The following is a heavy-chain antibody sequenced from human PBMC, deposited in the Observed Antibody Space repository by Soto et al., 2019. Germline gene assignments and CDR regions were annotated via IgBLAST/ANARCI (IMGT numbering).Heavy chain of an antibody. CDR3: AKYAYDYDSSGYYSNFDY. J-gene: IGHJ4*02. D-gene: IGHD3-22*01. CDR1: GFTFSSYA. V-gene: IGHV3-23*01. CDR2: ISGSGGST. Sequence: EVQLLESGGGLVQPGGSLRLSCAASGFTFSSYAMSWVRQAPGKGLEWVSAISGSGGSTYYADSVKGRFTISRDNSKNTLDLQMNSLRAEDTAVYYCAKYAYDYDSSGYYSNFDYWGQGTLGTVSS.